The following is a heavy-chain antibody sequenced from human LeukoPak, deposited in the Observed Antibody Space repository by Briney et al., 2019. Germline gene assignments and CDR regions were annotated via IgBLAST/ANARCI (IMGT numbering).Heavy chain of an antibody. CDR2: MNPNSGNT. J-gene: IGHJ4*02. CDR3: ARVSGWYSLYY. D-gene: IGHD6-19*01. V-gene: IGHV1-8*01. CDR1: GYTFTSSD. Sequence: ASVMVSCKASGYTFTSSDINWVRQATGQGLEWMGWMNPNSGNTDYAQKFQGRVTMTRNTSISTAYTELSSLRSEDTAVYYCARVSGWYSLYYWGQGTLVTVSS.